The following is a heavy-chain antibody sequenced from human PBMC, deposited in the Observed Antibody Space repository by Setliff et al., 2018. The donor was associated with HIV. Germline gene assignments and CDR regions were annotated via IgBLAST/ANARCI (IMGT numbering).Heavy chain of an antibody. Sequence: ASVKVSCKASGYTFTTYAMHWVRQAPGQRLEWMGWINGGNGNTEYSQKFQGRVTITRDISASTAYMELSSLSSEDTAVYYCAREGGGYSGVYFNFPFDSWGQGTLVTVSS. V-gene: IGHV1-3*01. CDR3: AREGGGYSGVYFNFPFDS. CDR1: GYTFTTYA. D-gene: IGHD1-26*01. CDR2: INGGNGNT. J-gene: IGHJ4*02.